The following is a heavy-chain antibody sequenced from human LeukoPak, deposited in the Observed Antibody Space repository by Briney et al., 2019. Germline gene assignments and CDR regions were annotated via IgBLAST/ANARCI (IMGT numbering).Heavy chain of an antibody. CDR1: GFTVSSNY. V-gene: IGHV3-66*02. Sequence: PGGSLRLSCAASGFTVSSNYMSCVRQAPGKGLEWGSVIYSGGSTYYADSAKGRFPISRDNSKSTRYLQMNRLRAEDTAGYYCARGGGSWFDPWGQGTLVTVSS. D-gene: IGHD3-16*01. CDR3: ARGGGSWFDP. CDR2: IYSGGST. J-gene: IGHJ5*02.